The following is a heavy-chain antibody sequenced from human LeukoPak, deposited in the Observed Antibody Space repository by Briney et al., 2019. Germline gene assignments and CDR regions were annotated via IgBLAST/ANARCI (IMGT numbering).Heavy chain of an antibody. CDR1: GDTFAGYY. CDR3: ATGGGSSGYPEY. J-gene: IGHJ4*02. D-gene: IGHD3-22*01. CDR2: INANSGVT. Sequence: ASVKVSCKASGDTFAGYYLHWVRQAPGQGLEWMGWINANSGVTDSAQRFQGRVTMTTDMSITTAYMELNRVRSDDAAVYYCATGGGSSGYPEYWGQGTLVTVSS. V-gene: IGHV1-2*02.